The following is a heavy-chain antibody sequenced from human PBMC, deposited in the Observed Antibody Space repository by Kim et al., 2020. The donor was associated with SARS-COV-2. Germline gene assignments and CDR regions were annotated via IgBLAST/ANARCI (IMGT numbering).Heavy chain of an antibody. V-gene: IGHV4-59*08. CDR1: GGSISSYY. CDR3: ARAGSWQLILKD. D-gene: IGHD2-15*01. CDR2: IYYSGST. J-gene: IGHJ4*02. Sequence: SETLSLTCTVSGGSISSYYWSWIRQPPGKGLQWIGYIYYSGSTNYNPSLKSRVTISVDTSKNQFSLKLSSVTAADTAVYYCARAGSWQLILKDWGQGTLVTVSS.